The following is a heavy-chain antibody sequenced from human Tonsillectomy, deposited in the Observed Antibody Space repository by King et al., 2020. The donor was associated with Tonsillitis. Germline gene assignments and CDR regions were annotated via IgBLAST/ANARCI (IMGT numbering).Heavy chain of an antibody. CDR2: INPNTGGT. CDR1: RHTSSDYY. Sequence: VQLVESGAEVKKPGASVRVSCKTSRHTSSDYYLHWVRKAPGQGLEWMGWINPNTGGTNSAQKFQGRVTLTRDASISTAYMELTRLTADDTAVYSCGRDYGTPGTSGDDFWGQGTLVTVSS. V-gene: IGHV1-2*02. D-gene: IGHD3-10*01. CDR3: GRDYGTPGTSGDDF. J-gene: IGHJ4*02.